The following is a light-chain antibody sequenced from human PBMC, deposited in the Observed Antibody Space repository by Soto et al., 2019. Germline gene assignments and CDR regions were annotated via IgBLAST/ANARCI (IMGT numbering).Light chain of an antibody. Sequence: QSALTQPPSASGSPGQSVTISCTGTSSDVGGYNYVSWYQQHPGKAPKLMIYEVSKRPSGVPDRFSGSKSGNTASLTVSGLQAEDEADYYCISYAGSNNSGVFGTGTKLTVL. V-gene: IGLV2-8*01. CDR2: EVS. CDR3: ISYAGSNNSGV. J-gene: IGLJ1*01. CDR1: SSDVGGYNY.